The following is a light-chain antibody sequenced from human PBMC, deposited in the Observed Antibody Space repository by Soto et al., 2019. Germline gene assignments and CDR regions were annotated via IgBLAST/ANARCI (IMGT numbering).Light chain of an antibody. J-gene: IGKJ5*01. CDR2: GAY. V-gene: IGKV3-15*01. CDR1: QSVSSN. Sequence: IVMTQSTATLSVSPGERATLSCRASQSVSSNLAWYQQKPGQAPRLLIYGAYTRAAGVPARFSGSGSGTEFTLTITSLQSEDIALYYCQQYNIWPPITFGQGTRLEIK. CDR3: QQYNIWPPIT.